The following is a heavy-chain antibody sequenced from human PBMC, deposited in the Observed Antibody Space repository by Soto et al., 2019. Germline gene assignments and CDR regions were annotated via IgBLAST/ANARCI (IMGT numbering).Heavy chain of an antibody. D-gene: IGHD2-2*01. V-gene: IGHV4-34*01. Sequence: SETLSLTCAVYGGSFSGYYWSWIRQPPGKGLEWIGEINHSGSTNYNPSLKSRVTISVDTSKNQFSLKLSSVTAADTAVYYCARGVPAASIAYYYYYGMDVWGQGTTVTVSS. CDR1: GGSFSGYY. J-gene: IGHJ6*02. CDR3: ARGVPAASIAYYYYYGMDV. CDR2: INHSGST.